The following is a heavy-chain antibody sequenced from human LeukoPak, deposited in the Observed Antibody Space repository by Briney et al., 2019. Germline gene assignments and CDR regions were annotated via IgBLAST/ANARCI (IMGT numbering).Heavy chain of an antibody. D-gene: IGHD1-26*01. J-gene: IGHJ4*02. V-gene: IGHV3-23*01. CDR2: IRDSGGTT. CDR3: ATGASTFAY. CDR1: GFSFSSYA. Sequence: PGGSLGLSCAASGFSFSSYAMTWVRQAPGKGLEWVSTIRDSGGTTYYADSVKGRFTISRDNSKITLYLQMNSLRADDTAVYHCATGASTFAYWGQGTLVTVSS.